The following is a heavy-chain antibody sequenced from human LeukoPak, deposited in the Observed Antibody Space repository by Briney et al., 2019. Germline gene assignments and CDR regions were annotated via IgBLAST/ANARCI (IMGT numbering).Heavy chain of an antibody. V-gene: IGHV1-46*01. J-gene: IGHJ4*02. CDR1: GYTFTSYY. CDR3: AREYQFAQRDSSGYYYFGLDY. CDR2: INPSGGST. D-gene: IGHD3-22*01. Sequence: ASVKVSCKASGYTFTSYYMHWVRQAPGQGLEWMGLINPSGGSTSYAQKFQGRVTMTRDTSTSTVYMELSSLRSEDTAVYYCAREYQFAQRDSSGYYYFGLDYWGQGTLVTVSS.